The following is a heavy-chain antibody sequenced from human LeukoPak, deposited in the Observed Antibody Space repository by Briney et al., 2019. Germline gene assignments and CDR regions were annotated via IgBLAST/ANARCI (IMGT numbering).Heavy chain of an antibody. J-gene: IGHJ3*02. CDR3: ARGGTAMEKAAFDI. CDR1: GGSITNLNFY. CDR2: IYTSGST. V-gene: IGHV4-61*02. D-gene: IGHD5-18*01. Sequence: PSQTLSLTCTVSGGSITNLNFYWTWIRQPAGKRLEWIGRIYTSGSTNYNPSLKSRVTISVDTSKNQFSLKLSSVTAADTAVYYCARGGTAMEKAAFDIWGQGTMVTVSS.